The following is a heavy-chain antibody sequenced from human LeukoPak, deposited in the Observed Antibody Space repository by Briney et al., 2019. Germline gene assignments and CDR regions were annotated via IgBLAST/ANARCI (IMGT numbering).Heavy chain of an antibody. J-gene: IGHJ4*02. Sequence: GASVKVSCKASGYTFTSYDINWVRQATGQGLEWMGWVNPNSGNTGYAQKFQGRVTMTRNTSISTAYMELSSLRSEDTAAYYCARGLLWFGESYFDYWGQGTLVTVSS. CDR3: ARGLLWFGESYFDY. CDR2: VNPNSGNT. CDR1: GYTFTSYD. V-gene: IGHV1-8*01. D-gene: IGHD3-10*01.